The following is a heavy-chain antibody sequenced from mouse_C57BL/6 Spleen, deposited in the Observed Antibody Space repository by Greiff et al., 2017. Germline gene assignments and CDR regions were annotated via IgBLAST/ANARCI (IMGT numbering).Heavy chain of an antibody. CDR2: INPNNGGT. CDR1: GYTFTDYY. Sequence: EVQLQQSGPELVKPGASVKISCKASGYTFTDYYMNWVKQSHGKSLEWIGDINPNNGGTSYNQKFKGKATLTVDKSSSTAYMELRSLTSEDSAVYYCAILYYGSLMDYWGQGTSVTVSS. V-gene: IGHV1-26*01. D-gene: IGHD1-1*01. CDR3: AILYYGSLMDY. J-gene: IGHJ4*01.